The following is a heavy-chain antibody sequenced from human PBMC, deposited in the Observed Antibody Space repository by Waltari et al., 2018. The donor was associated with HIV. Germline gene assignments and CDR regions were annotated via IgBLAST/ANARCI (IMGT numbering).Heavy chain of an antibody. CDR1: GFTFSSYD. D-gene: IGHD3-3*01. V-gene: IGHV3-33*01. Sequence: QVHLVESGGGVVKPGRSLRLSCEASGFTFSSYDIHWVRQAPGKGLEWVAVVWFDGSNEYYADSVRGRFTISRDSSKNTVYLQMNSLRAEDTAVYYCTRDLVEMASTYYSYYGMDVWGQGTTVTVSS. CDR2: VWFDGSNE. J-gene: IGHJ6*02. CDR3: TRDLVEMASTYYSYYGMDV.